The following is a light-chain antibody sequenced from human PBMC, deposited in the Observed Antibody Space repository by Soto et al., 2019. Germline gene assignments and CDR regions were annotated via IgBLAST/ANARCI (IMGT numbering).Light chain of an antibody. Sequence: QAVVTQEPSLTVSPGGTVTLTCASSTGVVTSGHYPYWFQQKPGQAPTTLIYDTTNKYPWTPARFSGSLLGGKTALTLVGAQPEDEADFYCLLFYNGARVFGGGTKLTVL. V-gene: IGLV7-46*02. CDR3: LLFYNGARV. J-gene: IGLJ2*01. CDR1: TGVVTSGHY. CDR2: DTT.